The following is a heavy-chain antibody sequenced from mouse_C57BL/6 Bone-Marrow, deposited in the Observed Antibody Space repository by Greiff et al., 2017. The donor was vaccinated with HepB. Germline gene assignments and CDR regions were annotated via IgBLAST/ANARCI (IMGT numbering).Heavy chain of an antibody. CDR1: GYSITSGYY. D-gene: IGHD4-1*01. Sequence: VQLKQSGPGLVKPSQSLSLTCSVTGYSITSGYYWNWIRQFPGNKLEWMGYISYDGSNNYNPSLKNRISITRDTSKNQFFLKLNSVTTEDTATYYCARETGVFAYWGQGTLVTVSA. V-gene: IGHV3-6*01. CDR3: ARETGVFAY. J-gene: IGHJ3*01. CDR2: ISYDGSN.